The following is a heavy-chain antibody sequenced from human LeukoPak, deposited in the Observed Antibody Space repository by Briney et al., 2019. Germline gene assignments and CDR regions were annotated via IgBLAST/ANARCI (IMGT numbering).Heavy chain of an antibody. Sequence: GGSLRLSCAASGFTFSNYAMSWVRQATGKGLEWVSAIVGSGGSTYYADAVKGRFTISRDNPKNTLYLQMNSPRAEDTAVYYCAKWGDYDILTGYYDSDYWGQGTLVTVSS. CDR1: GFTFSNYA. CDR3: AKWGDYDILTGYYDSDY. D-gene: IGHD3-9*01. V-gene: IGHV3-23*01. CDR2: IVGSGGST. J-gene: IGHJ4*02.